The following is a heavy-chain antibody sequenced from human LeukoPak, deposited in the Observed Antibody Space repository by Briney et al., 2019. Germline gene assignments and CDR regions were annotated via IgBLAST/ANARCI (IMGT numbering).Heavy chain of an antibody. CDR2: ISGSGGST. J-gene: IGHJ5*02. D-gene: IGHD6-13*01. CDR3: ARGSEQLVYNWFDP. V-gene: IGHV3-23*01. Sequence: GSLRLSCAASGFTFSSYAMSWVRQAPGKGLEWVSAISGSGGSTYYADSVKGRFTISRDNSKNTLYLQMNSLRAEDTAVYYCARGSEQLVYNWFDPWGQGTLVTVSS. CDR1: GFTFSSYA.